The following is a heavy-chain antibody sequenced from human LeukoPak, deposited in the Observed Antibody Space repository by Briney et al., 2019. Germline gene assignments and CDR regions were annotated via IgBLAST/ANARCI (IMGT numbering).Heavy chain of an antibody. Sequence: ASVKVSCKASGYTFTGYYMHWVRQAPGQGLEWMGWISAYNGNTNYAQKLQGRVTMTTDTSTSTAYMGLGSLRSDDTAVYYCATLDFWSGDDYWGQGTLVTVSS. CDR3: ATLDFWSGDDY. V-gene: IGHV1-18*04. CDR1: GYTFTGYY. J-gene: IGHJ4*02. CDR2: ISAYNGNT. D-gene: IGHD3-3*01.